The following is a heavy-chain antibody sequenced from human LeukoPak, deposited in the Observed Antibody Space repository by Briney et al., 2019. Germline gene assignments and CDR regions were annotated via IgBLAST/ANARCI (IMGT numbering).Heavy chain of an antibody. Sequence: SETLSLTCAVSGYSISSGYYWGWIRQPPGKGLEWIGSIYRTGETHYNPSLKSRLTMSVDTSKNQFSLKLNSLTAADTAVYYCARGRSGYGGNSGIASCDYWGQGTLVTVSS. D-gene: IGHD4-23*01. V-gene: IGHV4-38-2*01. CDR3: ARGRSGYGGNSGIASCDY. CDR2: IYRTGET. CDR1: GYSISSGYY. J-gene: IGHJ4*02.